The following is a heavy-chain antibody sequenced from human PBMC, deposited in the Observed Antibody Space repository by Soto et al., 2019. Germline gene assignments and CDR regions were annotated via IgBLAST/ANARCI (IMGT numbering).Heavy chain of an antibody. V-gene: IGHV1-18*01. CDR1: GYTFTSYG. CDR3: ARVGVLFIAAAGSWFDP. D-gene: IGHD6-13*01. Sequence: ASVKVSCKASGYTFTSYGISWVRQAPGQGLEWMGWISAYNGNTNYAQKLQGRLTMTTDTSTSTAYMELRSLRSDDTAVYYCARVGVLFIAAAGSWFDPWGQGTLVTVSS. CDR2: ISAYNGNT. J-gene: IGHJ5*02.